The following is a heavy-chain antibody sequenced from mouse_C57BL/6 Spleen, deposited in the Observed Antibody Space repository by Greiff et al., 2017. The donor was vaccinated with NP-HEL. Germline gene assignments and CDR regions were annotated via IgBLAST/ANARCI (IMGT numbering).Heavy chain of an antibody. Sequence: VQLQQSGAELVRPGTSVKVSCKASGYAFTNYLIEWVKQRPGQGLEWIGVINPGSGGTNYNEKFKGKATLTADKSSSTAYMQLSRLTSEDSAVYFCARGGWDYFDYWGQGTTLTVSS. CDR3: ARGGWDYFDY. J-gene: IGHJ2*01. D-gene: IGHD1-1*02. V-gene: IGHV1-54*01. CDR2: INPGSGGT. CDR1: GYAFTNYL.